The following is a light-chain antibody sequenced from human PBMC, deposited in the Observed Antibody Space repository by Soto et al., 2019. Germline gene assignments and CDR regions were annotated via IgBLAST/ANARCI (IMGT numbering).Light chain of an antibody. V-gene: IGKV3-20*01. J-gene: IGKJ2*01. Sequence: EIVLTQSPGTLSLSPGERATLSCRASQSVSSSYSAWYQQKPGQAPRLLMYGASRRATGIPDRFSGRGSGTDFILTISRLEPEDFAVYYCQHYGGSPPYTFGQGTKLEI. CDR3: QHYGGSPPYT. CDR1: QSVSSSY. CDR2: GAS.